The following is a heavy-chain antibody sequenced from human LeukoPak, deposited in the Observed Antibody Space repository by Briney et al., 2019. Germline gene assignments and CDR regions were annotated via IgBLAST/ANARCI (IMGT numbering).Heavy chain of an antibody. V-gene: IGHV3-48*01. D-gene: IGHD4-17*01. J-gene: IGHJ4*02. CDR3: ATNGDYPFDS. CDR2: TTRNSETI. CDR1: GFTFRGYS. Sequence: PGGSLRLSCAASGFTFRGYSLNWVRQAPGKGLEWVSYTTRNSETIYYADSVKGRFTISRDNAKKLLFLQMNSLRTEDTAVYYCATNGDYPFDSWGQGTLVTVSS.